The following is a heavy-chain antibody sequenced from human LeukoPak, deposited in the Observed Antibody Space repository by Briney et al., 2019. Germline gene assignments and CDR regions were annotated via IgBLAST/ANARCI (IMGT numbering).Heavy chain of an antibody. J-gene: IGHJ6*03. CDR3: ARAGGYDWGYYYYMDV. CDR2: IGTTGDT. D-gene: IGHD5-12*01. Sequence: GGSLRLSCAASGFTFSSYDMHWVRQATGKGLEWVSPIGTTGDTYYTGSVKGRFTISRETSKNSLYLQMNSLRAGDTAVYYCARAGGYDWGYYYYMDVWGKGTTVTVSS. CDR1: GFTFSSYD. V-gene: IGHV3-13*01.